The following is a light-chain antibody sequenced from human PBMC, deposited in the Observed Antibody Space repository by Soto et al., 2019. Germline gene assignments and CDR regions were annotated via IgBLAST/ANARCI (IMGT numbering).Light chain of an antibody. V-gene: IGKV3-15*01. CDR1: QSVSSN. J-gene: IGKJ4*01. Sequence: ETVMTQSPATLSVSPGERATLSGRASQSVSSNLAWYQQKPGQAPRLLIYGAYTRATGIPARFSGSGSGTEFTLTISRLQSEDLAVYYGQQYNDWPPLTVGGLTKVEIK. CDR3: QQYNDWPPLT. CDR2: GAY.